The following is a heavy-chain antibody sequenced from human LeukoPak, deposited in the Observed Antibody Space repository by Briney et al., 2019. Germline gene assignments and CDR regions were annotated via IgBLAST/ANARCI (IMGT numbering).Heavy chain of an antibody. D-gene: IGHD4-17*01. V-gene: IGHV4-38-2*02. J-gene: IGHJ6*03. Sequence: PSEPLSLTCSGSNYSIRNSLYWGWLWQPPWKELEWLGRLYRSGSSFYNPSLRSRVTISLGTSKNQLSLKLSSVTGADTAVYFCARGTYGYYMDVWGKGTTVTVSS. CDR1: NYSIRNSLY. CDR3: ARGTYGYYMDV. CDR2: LYRSGSS.